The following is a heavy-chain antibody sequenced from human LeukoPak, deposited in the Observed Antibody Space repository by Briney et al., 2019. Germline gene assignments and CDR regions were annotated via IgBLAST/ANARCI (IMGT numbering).Heavy chain of an antibody. D-gene: IGHD3-22*01. CDR3: ARAGNYYYDSSGYPMDV. Sequence: ASVKVSCKASGYTFTSYDINWVRQATGQGLEWMGWMNPNSGNTGYAQKFQGRVTMTRNTSISTAYMELSSLRSEDTAVYYCARAGNYYYDSSGYPMDVWGQGTTVTVSS. J-gene: IGHJ6*02. CDR2: MNPNSGNT. CDR1: GYTFTSYD. V-gene: IGHV1-8*01.